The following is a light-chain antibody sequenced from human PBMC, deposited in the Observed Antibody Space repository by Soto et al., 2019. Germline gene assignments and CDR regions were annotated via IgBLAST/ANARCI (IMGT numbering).Light chain of an antibody. CDR1: QSVSASY. V-gene: IGKV3-20*01. CDR3: QQYGLSPYT. J-gene: IGKJ2*01. CDR2: GAS. Sequence: EIVLTQSPGTLSLSPGERATLSCRASQSVSASYFAWYQHKPGQAPRLLIYGASSRATGIPDRFSGSWSGTEFTLTISRLEPEDFAVYYCQQYGLSPYTFGQGTKLEI.